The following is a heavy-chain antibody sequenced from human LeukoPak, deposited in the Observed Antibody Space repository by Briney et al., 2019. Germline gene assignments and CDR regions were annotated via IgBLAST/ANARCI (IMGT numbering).Heavy chain of an antibody. CDR1: GFTFSDYY. CDR2: ISSSSSYT. V-gene: IGHV3-11*05. D-gene: IGHD2-2*02. J-gene: IGHJ3*02. Sequence: GGSLRLSCAASGFTFSDYYMSWIRQAPGKGLEWVSYISSSSSYTNYADSVKGRFTISRDNAKNSLYLQMNSLRAEDTAVYYCARDFFGEDVVPAAIGAFDIWGQGTMVTVFS. CDR3: ARDFFGEDVVPAAIGAFDI.